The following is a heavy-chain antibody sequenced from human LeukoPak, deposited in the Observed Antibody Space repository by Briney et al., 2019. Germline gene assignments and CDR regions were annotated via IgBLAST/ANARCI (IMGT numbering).Heavy chain of an antibody. CDR1: GFTFDDYA. CDR3: AKDSHRLWFGDGSEY. V-gene: IGHV3-9*01. J-gene: IGHJ4*02. CDR2: ISWNSGSI. D-gene: IGHD3-10*01. Sequence: PGRSLRLSCAASGFTFDDYAMHWVRQAPGKGLEWVSGISWNSGSIGYADSVKGRFTISRDNAKNSLYLQMNSLRAGDTAVYYCAKDSHRLWFGDGSEYWGQGTLVTVSS.